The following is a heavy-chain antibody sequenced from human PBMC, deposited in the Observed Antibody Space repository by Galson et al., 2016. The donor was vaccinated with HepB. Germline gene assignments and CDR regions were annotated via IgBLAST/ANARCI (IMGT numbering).Heavy chain of an antibody. CDR1: GFTFRNYG. Sequence: SLRLSCAESGFTFRNYGMHWDRQAPGKGLEWVAVTWFDGNYKDYAESVKGRITVSRDNTKNTLSLQLDSLRAEDTAVYHCARSREYFGSGSYLDYWGQGTLVIVSS. CDR2: TWFDGNYK. CDR3: ARSREYFGSGSYLDY. D-gene: IGHD3-10*01. V-gene: IGHV3-33*01. J-gene: IGHJ4*02.